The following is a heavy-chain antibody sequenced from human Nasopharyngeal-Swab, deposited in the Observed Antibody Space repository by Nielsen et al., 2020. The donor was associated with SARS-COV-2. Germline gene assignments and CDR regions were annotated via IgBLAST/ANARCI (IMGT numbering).Heavy chain of an antibody. CDR1: GFTFSSYW. Sequence: GGSLRLSCAASGFTFSSYWMTWVRQAPGKGLEWVAIIKQDGSEKYYVDSVKGRFSISRDNTKNSLYLQMNSLRAEDTAVYYCARGGGWYGFDYWGQGTLVTVSS. D-gene: IGHD6-19*01. CDR2: IKQDGSEK. V-gene: IGHV3-7*01. J-gene: IGHJ4*02. CDR3: ARGGGWYGFDY.